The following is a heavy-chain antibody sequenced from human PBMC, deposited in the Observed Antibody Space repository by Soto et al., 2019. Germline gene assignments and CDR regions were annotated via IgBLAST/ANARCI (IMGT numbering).Heavy chain of an antibody. Sequence: SETLSLTCTVSGGSISSYYWSWIRQPPGKGLEWIGYIYYSGSTNYNPSLKSRVTISVDTSKNQFSLKLSSVTAADTAVYYCARVLINSSSSYFDNSGQGTLLTVSS. V-gene: IGHV4-59*01. D-gene: IGHD6-13*01. CDR1: GGSISSYY. CDR3: ARVLINSSSSYFDN. CDR2: IYYSGST. J-gene: IGHJ4*02.